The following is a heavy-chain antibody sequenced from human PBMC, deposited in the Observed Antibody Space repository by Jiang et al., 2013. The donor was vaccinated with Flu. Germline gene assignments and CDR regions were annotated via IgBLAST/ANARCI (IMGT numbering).Heavy chain of an antibody. CDR3: ARDYSNYGWFDP. V-gene: IGHV4-39*07. J-gene: IGHJ5*02. D-gene: IGHD4-11*01. CDR1: GGSFSGYS. Sequence: VSGGSFSGYSWSWIRQPPGKGLEWIGSIYYSGSTYYNPSLKSRVTISVDTSKNQFSLKLSSVTAADTAVYYCARDYSNYGWFDPWGQGTLVTVSS. CDR2: IYYSGST.